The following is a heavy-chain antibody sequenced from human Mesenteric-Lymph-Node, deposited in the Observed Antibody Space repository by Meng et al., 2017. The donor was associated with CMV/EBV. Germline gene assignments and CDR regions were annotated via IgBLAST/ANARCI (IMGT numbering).Heavy chain of an antibody. J-gene: IGHJ6*02. CDR1: GDTFSTHS. CDR3: ARVKADYENGMDV. D-gene: IGHD4-17*01. Sequence: SVKVSCKASGDTFSTHSINWVRQAPGQGLEWMGGIIPLYGIGKYTKKSQGRVTITADKSTSTAYMELSSLRSEDTAVYYCARVKADYENGMDVWGQGTTVTVS. CDR2: IIPLYGIG. V-gene: IGHV1-69*10.